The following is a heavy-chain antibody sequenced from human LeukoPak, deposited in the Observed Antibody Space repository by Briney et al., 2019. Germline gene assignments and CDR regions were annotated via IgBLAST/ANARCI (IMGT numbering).Heavy chain of an antibody. V-gene: IGHV1-69*13. J-gene: IGHJ4*02. Sequence: ASVKVSCKTSGYTFTSYYIHWVRQAPGQGLEWMGGVIPIFGTADYAQKFQGRVTIIADESTSTAYMELKSLKSEDTAVYYCARDPSMIRGENTPYFDYWGQGTLVTVSS. CDR1: GYTFTSYY. CDR2: VIPIFGTA. D-gene: IGHD3-10*01. CDR3: ARDPSMIRGENTPYFDY.